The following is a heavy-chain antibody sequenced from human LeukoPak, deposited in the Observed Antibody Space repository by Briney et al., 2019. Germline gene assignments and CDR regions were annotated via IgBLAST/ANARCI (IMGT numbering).Heavy chain of an antibody. CDR3: AILVDTVVVNGAFDI. J-gene: IGHJ3*02. Sequence: PGRSLRLSCAASGFTFSSYGMHWVRQAPGKGLEWVAVISYDGSNKYYADSVKGRFTISRDNSKNTLYLQMNSLRAEDTAVYYCAILVDTVVVNGAFDIWGQGTMVTVSS. D-gene: IGHD5-18*01. V-gene: IGHV3-30*03. CDR2: ISYDGSNK. CDR1: GFTFSSYG.